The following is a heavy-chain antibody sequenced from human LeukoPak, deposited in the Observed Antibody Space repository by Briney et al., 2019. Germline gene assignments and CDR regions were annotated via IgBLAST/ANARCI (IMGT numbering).Heavy chain of an antibody. Sequence: GASVKVSCKASGYTFTSYYMHWVRQAPGQGLEWMGWINPNSGGTNYAQKFQGRVTMTRDTSISTAYMELSRLRSDDTAVYYCARDFKGANSYYYYYMDVWGKGTTVTVSS. CDR2: INPNSGGT. CDR1: GYTFTSYY. J-gene: IGHJ6*03. D-gene: IGHD2/OR15-2a*01. CDR3: ARDFKGANSYYYYYMDV. V-gene: IGHV1-2*02.